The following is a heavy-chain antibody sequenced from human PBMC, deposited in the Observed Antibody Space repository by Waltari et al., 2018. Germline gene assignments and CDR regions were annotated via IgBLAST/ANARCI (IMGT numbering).Heavy chain of an antibody. J-gene: IGHJ5*02. Sequence: VQLVESGGGVVQPGGSLRRSCAASGFTFCHYRMTWVRQAPGKGLEWVSYISSSNDTTYYADSVKGRFTISRDNAKNSLYLQMNSLRAEDTAVYYCARWRRLAGFDPWGQGTLVTVSS. D-gene: IGHD6-19*01. V-gene: IGHV3-48*04. CDR3: ARWRRLAGFDP. CDR2: ISSSNDTT. CDR1: GFTFCHYR.